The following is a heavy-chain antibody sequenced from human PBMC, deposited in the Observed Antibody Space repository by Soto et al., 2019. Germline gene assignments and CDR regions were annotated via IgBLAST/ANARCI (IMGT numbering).Heavy chain of an antibody. Sequence: GESLKISCQCSGYTFSNFWVGWVRQLPGQGLEWMGIIYPGDHETRYSPSFHGKVTISAEKSINTAYLQWSSLKASDTAMYYCARNDYNGNSVDYWGQGTLVTVS. V-gene: IGHV5-51*01. D-gene: IGHD4-4*01. CDR2: IYPGDHET. CDR1: GYTFSNFW. J-gene: IGHJ4*02. CDR3: ARNDYNGNSVDY.